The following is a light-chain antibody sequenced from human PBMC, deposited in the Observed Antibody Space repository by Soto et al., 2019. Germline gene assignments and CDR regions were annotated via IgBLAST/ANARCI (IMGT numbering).Light chain of an antibody. CDR2: ATT. Sequence: DIQMTQAPSSLSASVGDRVTITCRASQSISRYLSWYQKKPGKAPKLLIYATTTLQVGVPSRFRGSGAGTDFTLTISSLQPEDFATYYCQQSYSGLYTFGQGTHLEIK. CDR1: QSISRY. J-gene: IGKJ2*01. CDR3: QQSYSGLYT. V-gene: IGKV1-39*01.